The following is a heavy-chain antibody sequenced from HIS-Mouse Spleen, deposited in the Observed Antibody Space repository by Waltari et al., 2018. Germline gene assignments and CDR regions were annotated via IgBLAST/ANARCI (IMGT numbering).Heavy chain of an antibody. J-gene: IGHJ3*02. D-gene: IGHD6-13*01. V-gene: IGHV3-74*01. CDR3: ARGMGSSWPYDAFDI. Sequence: EVQLVESGGGLVQPGGSLRLPCAASGFTFSSYWMHWVRQAPGKGLVWGSRIKSDVDIPSYWGSVTGRLPISRDNAKDTLYLQMNSRGAEDTAVYYCARGMGSSWPYDAFDIWGQGTMVTVSS. CDR1: GFTFSSYW. CDR2: IKSDVDIP.